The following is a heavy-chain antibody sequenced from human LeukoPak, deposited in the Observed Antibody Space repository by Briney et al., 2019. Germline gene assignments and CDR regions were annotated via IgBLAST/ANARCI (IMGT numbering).Heavy chain of an antibody. V-gene: IGHV3-66*01. Sequence: GGSLRLSCAASGFTFSNYAMTWVRQAPGKGLEWVSLIYSGGSTYYADSVKGRFTISRDNSKNTLYLQMNSLRAEDTAVYYCARSPHYFYGMDVWGQGTTVTVSS. CDR1: GFTFSNYA. J-gene: IGHJ6*02. CDR3: ARSPHYFYGMDV. CDR2: IYSGGST.